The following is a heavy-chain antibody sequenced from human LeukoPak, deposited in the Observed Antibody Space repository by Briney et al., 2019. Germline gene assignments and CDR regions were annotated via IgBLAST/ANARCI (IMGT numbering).Heavy chain of an antibody. D-gene: IGHD1-7*01. J-gene: IGHJ4*02. CDR1: GFTFDDYT. V-gene: IGHV3-43*01. CDR2: ISWDGGST. CDR3: AKDGGQNWNYALHY. Sequence: GGSLRLSCAASGFTFDDYTMHWVRQAPGKGLEWVSLISWDGGSTYYADSVKGRFTISRDNSKNSLYLQMNSLRTEDTALYYCAKDGGQNWNYALHYWGQGTLVTVSS.